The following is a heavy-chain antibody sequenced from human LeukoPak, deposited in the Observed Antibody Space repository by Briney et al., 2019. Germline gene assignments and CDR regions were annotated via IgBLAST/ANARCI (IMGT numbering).Heavy chain of an antibody. CDR3: AKDRDVYSAFDS. V-gene: IGHV3-23*01. J-gene: IGHJ4*02. CDR1: GFTFSSYT. CDR2: ISGSGFET. D-gene: IGHD3-16*01. Sequence: GGSLRLSCAASGFTFSSYTMSWVRQSPGKGLEWVSAISGSGFETFYADSVKGRFTISRDNSNDTLYLQMNSLGADDTAIYYCAKDRDVYSAFDSWGQGTLVTVSS.